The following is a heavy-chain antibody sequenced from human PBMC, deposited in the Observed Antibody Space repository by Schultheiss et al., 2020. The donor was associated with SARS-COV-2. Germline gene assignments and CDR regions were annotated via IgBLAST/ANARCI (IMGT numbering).Heavy chain of an antibody. CDR2: INSDGTTT. J-gene: IGHJ4*02. CDR3: ARDAGGYYFDS. D-gene: IGHD3-16*01. Sequence: GGSLRLSCPASGFTFSSYWMHWVRQAPGKGLVWVSRINSDGTTTGYADSVQGRFTISRDNAKNTLYLQMNSLRAEDTAVYYCARDAGGYYFDSWGQGSLVTVSS. V-gene: IGHV3-74*01. CDR1: GFTFSSYW.